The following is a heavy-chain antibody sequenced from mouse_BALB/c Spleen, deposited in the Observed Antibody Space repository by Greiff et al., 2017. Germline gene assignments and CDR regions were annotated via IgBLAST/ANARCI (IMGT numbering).Heavy chain of an antibody. CDR1: GFSLTSYG. CDR2: IWAGGST. Sequence: VKLVESGPGLVAPSQSLSITCTVSGFSLTSYGVHWVRQTPGKGLEWLGVIWAGGSTTYNSDLMSRLSISKDNTKIQVYLTMNSLQTDDTSMYYCAGDMGYGSRYPALFAYWGQGTLVTVSA. V-gene: IGHV2-9*02. J-gene: IGHJ3*01. CDR3: AGDMGYGSRYPALFAY. D-gene: IGHD1-1*01.